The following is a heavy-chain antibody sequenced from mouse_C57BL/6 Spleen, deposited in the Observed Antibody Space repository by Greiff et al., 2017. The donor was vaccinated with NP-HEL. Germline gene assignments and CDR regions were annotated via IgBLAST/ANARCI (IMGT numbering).Heavy chain of an antibody. CDR3: ARGVTTVVSFDY. V-gene: IGHV1-80*01. Sequence: VKLQESGAELVKPGASVKISCKASGYAFSSYWMNWVKQRPGKGLEWIGQIYPGDGDTNYNGKFKGKATLTADKSSSTAYMQLSSLTSEDSAVYFCARGVTTVVSFDYWGQGTTLTVSS. CDR1: GYAFSSYW. J-gene: IGHJ2*01. CDR2: IYPGDGDT. D-gene: IGHD1-1*01.